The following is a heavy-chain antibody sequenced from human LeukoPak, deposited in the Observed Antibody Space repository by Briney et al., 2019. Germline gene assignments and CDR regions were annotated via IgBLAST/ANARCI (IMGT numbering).Heavy chain of an antibody. J-gene: IGHJ4*02. Sequence: PGGSLRLSCAASGFTFSSHWMTWVRQAPGKGLEGVANINEDGSYKLYVDSVKGRFTISRDNAKNSVYLQMNSLRAEDTAVYYCARSDAPGTVDYWGQGTLVTVSS. CDR1: GFTFSSHW. CDR2: INEDGSYK. V-gene: IGHV3-7*01. D-gene: IGHD6-13*01. CDR3: ARSDAPGTVDY.